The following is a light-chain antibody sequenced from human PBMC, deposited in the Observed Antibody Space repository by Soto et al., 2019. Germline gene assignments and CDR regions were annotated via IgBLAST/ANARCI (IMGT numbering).Light chain of an antibody. CDR3: SSYTNSNSRV. CDR1: SGDIGAAYY. CDR2: EVG. Sequence: QSALTQPASVSGSPGQSITISCTGTSGDIGAAYYVSWYQQHPGKAPKLILHEVGNRPSGISNRFSGSKSGNTASLTISGLQAEDEADYYCSSYTNSNSRVFGGGTKLTVL. J-gene: IGLJ2*01. V-gene: IGLV2-14*01.